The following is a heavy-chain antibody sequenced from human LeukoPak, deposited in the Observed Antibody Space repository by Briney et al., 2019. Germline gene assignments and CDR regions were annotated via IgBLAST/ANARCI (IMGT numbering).Heavy chain of an antibody. CDR1: GGSISSYY. V-gene: IGHV4-34*01. CDR3: ATQYDFWSGYYYYYGMDV. D-gene: IGHD3-3*01. J-gene: IGHJ6*02. CDR2: INHSGST. Sequence: SETLPLTCTVSGGSISSYYWSWIRQPPGKGLEWIGEINHSGSTNYNPSLKSRVTISVDTSKNQFSLKLSSVTAADTAVYYCATQYDFWSGYYYYYGMDVWGQGTTVTVSS.